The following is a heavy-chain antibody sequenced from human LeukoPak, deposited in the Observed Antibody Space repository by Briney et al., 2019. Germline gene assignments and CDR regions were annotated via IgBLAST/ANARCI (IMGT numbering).Heavy chain of an antibody. D-gene: IGHD3-22*01. CDR3: ARGPSRYYDSSGYYNWFDP. V-gene: IGHV4-61*02. J-gene: IGHJ5*02. Sequence: PSQTLSLTCTASGGSISSGSYYWSWFRQPAGKGLEWIGRIYTSGSTNYNPSLKSRVTISVDTSKNQFSLKLSSVTAADTAVYYCARGPSRYYDSSGYYNWFDPWGQGTLVTVSS. CDR2: IYTSGST. CDR1: GGSISSGSYY.